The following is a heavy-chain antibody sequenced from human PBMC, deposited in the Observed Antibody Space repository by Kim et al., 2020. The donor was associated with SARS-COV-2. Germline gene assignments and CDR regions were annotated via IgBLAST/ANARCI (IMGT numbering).Heavy chain of an antibody. CDR3: ARGLGSDDTLIKFYRLDP. J-gene: IGHJ5*02. CDR2: INPSTGST. CDR1: GYTFTNYY. D-gene: IGHD3-9*01. V-gene: IGHV1-46*03. Sequence: ASVKVSCKASGYTFTNYYIHWVRQAPGQGLEWMGIINPSTGSTNYAQSFQGRVTLARDTSTSTLYMDLSILRSEDTAIYYCARGLGSDDTLIKFYRLDPWGQGTVVTVSS.